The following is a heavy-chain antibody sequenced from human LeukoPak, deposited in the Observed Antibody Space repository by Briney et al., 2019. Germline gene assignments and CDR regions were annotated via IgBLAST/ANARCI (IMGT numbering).Heavy chain of an antibody. CDR1: GGSVSSGSYY. CDR3: ARVEDCSSTSCYTFDY. J-gene: IGHJ4*02. Sequence: SETLSLTCTVSGGSVSSGSYYWRWIRQPPGKGLEWIGYIYYSGSTNYNPSLKSRVTISVDTSKNQFSLKLSSVTAADTAVYYCARVEDCSSTSCYTFDYWGQGTLVTVSS. D-gene: IGHD2-2*01. V-gene: IGHV4-61*01. CDR2: IYYSGST.